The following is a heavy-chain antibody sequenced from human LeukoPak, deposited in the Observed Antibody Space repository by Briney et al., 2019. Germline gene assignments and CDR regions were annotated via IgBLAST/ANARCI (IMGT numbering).Heavy chain of an antibody. D-gene: IGHD1-1*01. V-gene: IGHV4-39*01. CDR1: GGSISSSSYY. CDR2: IYYRGST. Sequence: SETLSLTCTVSGGSISSSSYYWGWIRQPPGRGLEWIGSIYYRGSTYYKPSLKSRVTISVDTSKNQFSLKLSSVTAADTAVYFCARHSVQVGEIDYWGQGTLVTVSS. J-gene: IGHJ4*02. CDR3: ARHSVQVGEIDY.